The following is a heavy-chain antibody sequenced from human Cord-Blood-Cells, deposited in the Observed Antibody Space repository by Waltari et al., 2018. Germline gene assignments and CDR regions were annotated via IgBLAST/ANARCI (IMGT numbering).Heavy chain of an antibody. CDR2: IIPILGMA. D-gene: IGHD3-22*01. CDR3: ATRITMIVVDSDAFDI. CDR1: GGTFSSYA. V-gene: IGHV1-69*09. Sequence: QVQLVQSGAEVKKPGSSVKVSCKASGGTFSSYAISWVRQAPGQGLEWMGRIIPILGMANYAQKFQGRVTMTADKSTSTAYMELSSLRSEDTAVYYCATRITMIVVDSDAFDIWGQGTMVTVSS. J-gene: IGHJ3*02.